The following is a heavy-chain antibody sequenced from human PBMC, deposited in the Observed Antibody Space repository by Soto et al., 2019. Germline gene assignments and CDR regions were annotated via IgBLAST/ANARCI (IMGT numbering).Heavy chain of an antibody. J-gene: IGHJ4*02. CDR1: GFTFSSYA. CDR2: IWFDGSNK. Sequence: GGSLRLSCAASGFTFSSYAMKWVRQAPGKGLEWVAVIWFDGSNKFYADSVKGRFTISRDNSKNTVSLQMNSLRDEDSAAYYCATTGPYWGQGTLVTVSS. V-gene: IGHV3-33*08. CDR3: ATTGPY.